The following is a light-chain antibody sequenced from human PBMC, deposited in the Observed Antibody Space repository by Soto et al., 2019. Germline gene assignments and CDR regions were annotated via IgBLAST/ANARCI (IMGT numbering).Light chain of an antibody. CDR2: EVN. V-gene: IGLV2-8*01. J-gene: IGLJ2*01. CDR3: TSYAAGKNVV. Sequence: QSVLTQPPSASGSPGQSVTISCTGTSSDVGNYNYDSWYQQYPGKAPKLMIYEVNKRPSGVPDRFSGSKSGNTASLTVSGLQAEDEADYYCTSYAAGKNVVFGGGTKVTVL. CDR1: SSDVGNYNY.